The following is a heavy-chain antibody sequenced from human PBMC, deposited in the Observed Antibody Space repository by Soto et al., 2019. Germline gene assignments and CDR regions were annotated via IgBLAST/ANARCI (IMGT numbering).Heavy chain of an antibody. Sequence: ASVKVACKVSGYTLTELSMHWVRQAPGKGLEWMGGFDPEDGETIYAQKFQGRVTMTEDTSTDTAYMELSSLRSEDTAVYYCATVYDSSGYSAFDIWGQGTMVTVSS. J-gene: IGHJ3*02. CDR2: FDPEDGET. CDR1: GYTLTELS. CDR3: ATVYDSSGYSAFDI. D-gene: IGHD3-22*01. V-gene: IGHV1-24*01.